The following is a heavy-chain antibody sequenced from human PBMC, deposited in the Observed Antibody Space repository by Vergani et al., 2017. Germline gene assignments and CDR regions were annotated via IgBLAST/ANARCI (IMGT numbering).Heavy chain of an antibody. CDR3: ARDVRAPHSSSWYYFDY. CDR2: IIPIFGTA. J-gene: IGHJ4*02. CDR1: GGTFSSYA. V-gene: IGHV1-69*01. D-gene: IGHD6-13*01. Sequence: QVQLVQSGAEVKKPGSSVKVSCKASGGTFSSYAISWVRQAPGQGLEWMGGIIPIFGTANYAQKFQGRVTITADESTSTAYMELSSLRSEETAVYYCARDVRAPHSSSWYYFDYWGQGTLVTVSS.